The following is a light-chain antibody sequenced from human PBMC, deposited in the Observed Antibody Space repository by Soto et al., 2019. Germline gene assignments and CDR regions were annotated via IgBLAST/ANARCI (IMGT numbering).Light chain of an antibody. J-gene: IGKJ5*01. CDR3: QQYQWAPDT. V-gene: IGKV3-20*01. CDR1: QIVGGDT. CDR2: GAS. Sequence: EIVLTQSPGTLSLSPGERATLSCRASQIVGGDTLAWFQQRPGQAPRLVIYGASNRAAGIPDRFSGSGSGTDFTLTVSRLEPEDFAMYYCQQYQWAPDTFGQGTRLEMK.